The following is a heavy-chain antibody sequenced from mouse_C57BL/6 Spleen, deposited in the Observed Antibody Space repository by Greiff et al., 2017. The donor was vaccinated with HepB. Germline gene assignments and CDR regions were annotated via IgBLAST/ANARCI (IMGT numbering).Heavy chain of an antibody. CDR2: IDPNSGGT. V-gene: IGHV1-72*01. CDR3: ARSIICYCGSSYEDYYARDY. CDR1: GYTFTSYW. Sequence: QVQLQQPGPELVKPGASVKLSCKASGYTFTSYWMHWVKQRPGRGLEWIGRIDPNSGGTKYNEKFKSKATLTVDKPSSTAYMQLSSLTSEDSAVYDCARSIICYCGSSYEDYYARDYWGQGTSVSVSP. J-gene: IGHJ4*01. D-gene: IGHD1-1*01.